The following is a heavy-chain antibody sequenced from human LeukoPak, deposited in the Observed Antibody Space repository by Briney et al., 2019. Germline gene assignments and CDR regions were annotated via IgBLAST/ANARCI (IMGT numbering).Heavy chain of an antibody. CDR2: ISSSGSTI. CDR3: ARGQDYSYYYYMDV. Sequence: GGSLRLSCAASGFTFSDYHMSWIRQAPGKGLEWASYISSSGSTIYYTDSVKGRFTVSRDNAKNSLYLQMNSLRAEDTAVYYCARGQDYSYYYYMDVWGKGTTVTVSS. V-gene: IGHV3-11*04. J-gene: IGHJ6*03. CDR1: GFTFSDYH.